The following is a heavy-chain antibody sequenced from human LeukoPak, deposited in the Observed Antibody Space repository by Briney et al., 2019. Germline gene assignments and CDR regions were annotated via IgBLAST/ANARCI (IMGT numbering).Heavy chain of an antibody. J-gene: IGHJ4*02. CDR3: VRNVAAGRTPYYFDY. CDR2: ISGNSGNT. D-gene: IGHD6-19*01. V-gene: IGHV3-23*01. CDR1: GFTFSSYA. Sequence: GGSLRLSCAASGFTFSSYAMSWVRQTPGKGLERVSSISGNSGNTYYADSVKGRFTISRDNSKSTLYLHMNSLRAEDTAVFYCVRNVAAGRTPYYFDYWGQGTLVTVSS.